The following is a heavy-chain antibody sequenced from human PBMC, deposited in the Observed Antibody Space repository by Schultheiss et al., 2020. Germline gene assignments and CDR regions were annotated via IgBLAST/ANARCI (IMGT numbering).Heavy chain of an antibody. CDR2: ISGSGGSS. CDR3: TTDLWIVGATLVFDY. D-gene: IGHD1-26*01. J-gene: IGHJ4*02. Sequence: GGSLRLSCAASGFTFSTYAMSWVRQAPGKGLEWVSSISGSGGSSYYADSVKGRFTISRDNSKNTLYLQMNSLRVEDTAVYYCTTDLWIVGATLVFDYWGQGTLVTVSS. V-gene: IGHV3-23*01. CDR1: GFTFSTYA.